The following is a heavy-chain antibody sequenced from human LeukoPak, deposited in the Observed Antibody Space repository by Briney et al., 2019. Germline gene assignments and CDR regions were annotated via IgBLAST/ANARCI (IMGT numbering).Heavy chain of an antibody. Sequence: GGSLRLSCAASGFIFSIYGMNRVRQAPGKGLEWVSDISGSGDTTNYADSVKGRFTISRDNSKNTLYLQMNSLRAEDSAIYFCAKDHRYSYGYGEFDYWGQGTLVTVSS. D-gene: IGHD5-18*01. CDR1: GFIFSIYG. V-gene: IGHV3-23*01. CDR3: AKDHRYSYGYGEFDY. CDR2: ISGSGDTT. J-gene: IGHJ4*02.